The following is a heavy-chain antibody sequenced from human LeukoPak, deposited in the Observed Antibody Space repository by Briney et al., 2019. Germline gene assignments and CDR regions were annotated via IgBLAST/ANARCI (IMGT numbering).Heavy chain of an antibody. Sequence: PGGSLRLSCAASGFTFSSYSMNWVRQAPGKGLEWVSYISSSSSTIYYAGSVKGRFTISRGNAKNSLYLQMNSLRAEDTAVYYCARQAFVVPATLAMDVWGQGTTVTVFS. CDR3: ARQAFVVPATLAMDV. CDR1: GFTFSSYS. V-gene: IGHV3-48*04. D-gene: IGHD2-2*01. CDR2: ISSSSSTI. J-gene: IGHJ6*02.